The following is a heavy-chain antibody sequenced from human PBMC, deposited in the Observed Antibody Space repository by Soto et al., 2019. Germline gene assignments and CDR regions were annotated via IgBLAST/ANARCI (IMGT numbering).Heavy chain of an antibody. Sequence: ASVKVSCKASGYTFTSYGISWVRQAPGQGLEWMGWISAYNGNTNYAQKLQGRVTMTTDTSTSTAYMELRSLRSDDTAVYYCARHFYWSPRTTYYYMDVWCKGTSVSVSS. D-gene: IGHD1-7*01. CDR2: ISAYNGNT. J-gene: IGHJ6*03. CDR1: GYTFTSYG. CDR3: ARHFYWSPRTTYYYMDV. V-gene: IGHV1-18*01.